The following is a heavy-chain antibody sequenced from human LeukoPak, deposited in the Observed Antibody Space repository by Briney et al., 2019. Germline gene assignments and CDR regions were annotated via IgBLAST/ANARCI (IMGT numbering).Heavy chain of an antibody. Sequence: PSETLSLTCAVYGGSFSGYYWSWIRQPPGKGLEWIGEINHSGSTNYNPSLKSRVTISVDTSKNQFSLKLSSVTAADTAVYYCARRTVFPGGVIVIPFDYWGQGTLVTVSS. J-gene: IGHJ4*02. CDR2: INHSGST. D-gene: IGHD3-16*02. CDR1: GGSFSGYY. CDR3: ARRTVFPGGVIVIPFDY. V-gene: IGHV4-34*01.